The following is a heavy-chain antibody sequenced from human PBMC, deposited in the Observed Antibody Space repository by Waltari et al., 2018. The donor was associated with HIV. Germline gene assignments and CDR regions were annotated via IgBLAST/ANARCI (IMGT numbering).Heavy chain of an antibody. J-gene: IGHJ5*02. CDR2: IYTSGRT. CDR3: ARGRYSYGDGWFDP. D-gene: IGHD5-18*01. V-gene: IGHV4-4*07. CDR1: GGSISSYY. Sequence: QVQLQESGPGLVKPSETLSLTCTASGGSISSYYWSWIRSPAGKRLAWIGRIYTSGRTNYNPSLKSRVTMSVDTSKNQFSLKLGSVTAADTAVYYCARGRYSYGDGWFDPWGQGTLVTVSS.